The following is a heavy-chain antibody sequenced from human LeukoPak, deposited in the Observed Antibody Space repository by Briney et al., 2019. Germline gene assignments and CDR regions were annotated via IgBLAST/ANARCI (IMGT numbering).Heavy chain of an antibody. J-gene: IGHJ4*02. CDR2: IKQDGSEK. Sequence: GESLTLSCTASGFTFSSYWMDWIRQAPGKGLEWVGNIKQDGSEKYYVDSVKGRFTISRDNAKNSLYLQMNSLRVEDTAVYYCARDKYGAYFDSWGQGTLVTVSS. V-gene: IGHV3-7*04. CDR1: GFTFSSYW. CDR3: ARDKYGAYFDS. D-gene: IGHD4-17*01.